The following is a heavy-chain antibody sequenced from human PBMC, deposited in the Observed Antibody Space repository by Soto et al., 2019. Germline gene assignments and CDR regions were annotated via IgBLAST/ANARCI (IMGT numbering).Heavy chain of an antibody. V-gene: IGHV3-30*18. Sequence: QVQLVESGGGVVQPGRSLRLSCAASGFTFSSYGMHWVRQAPGKGLEWVAVIAYDGSTKYYADAVKGRFTISRDNSKNTLYLQMNSQRAEDTAVYYCANGRGITLVRGVLWGQGTLVTVSS. CDR1: GFTFSSYG. J-gene: IGHJ4*02. D-gene: IGHD3-10*01. CDR3: ANGRGITLVRGVL. CDR2: IAYDGSTK.